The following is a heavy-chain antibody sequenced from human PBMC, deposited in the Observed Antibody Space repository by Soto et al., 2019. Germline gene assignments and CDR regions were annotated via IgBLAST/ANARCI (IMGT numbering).Heavy chain of an antibody. D-gene: IGHD2-21*02. Sequence: QVQLMQSGAEVKKPGASVKVSCKASGDTFTDYYIHWVRQAPGQGLEWMGTVNPSGGHTTYAQHLLGRVTMTSDTTTITLYMELTSLTSDDTAIYYCARGGHVVVVTAALDYWGQGTLVTVSS. CDR2: VNPSGGHT. CDR3: ARGGHVVVVTAALDY. CDR1: GDTFTDYY. J-gene: IGHJ4*02. V-gene: IGHV1-46*04.